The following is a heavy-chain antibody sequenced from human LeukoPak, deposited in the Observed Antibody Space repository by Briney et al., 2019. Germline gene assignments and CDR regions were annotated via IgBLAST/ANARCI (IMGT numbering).Heavy chain of an antibody. D-gene: IGHD3-10*01. V-gene: IGHV4-4*07. CDR1: GDAIIGYY. CDR2: MYTSGIT. Sequence: SETLSLTCTVSGDAIIGYYWSWIRQPAGQGVEWIRRMYTSGITIYNTSLQSPVTKSLDPYTNQISLKLASLTTAYTAMYYCAREFTMARGVEFCYYMDVWGKGTTVTVSS. CDR3: AREFTMARGVEFCYYMDV. J-gene: IGHJ6*03.